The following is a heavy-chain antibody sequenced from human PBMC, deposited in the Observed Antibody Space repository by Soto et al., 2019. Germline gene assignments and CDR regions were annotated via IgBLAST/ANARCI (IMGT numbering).Heavy chain of an antibody. CDR2: IIPISGTP. CDR3: ARAYSSSSHQFEY. J-gene: IGHJ4*02. V-gene: IGHV1-69*12. D-gene: IGHD6-6*01. Sequence: QVQLVQSGAEVKKPGSSVKVSCKASGGTFRSYAISWVRQAPGQGLEWMGGIIPISGTPNHAQKFQGRVTITADESTSTADMEQNSLRSEDTAVYYCARAYSSSSHQFEYWGQGTLVTVSS. CDR1: GGTFRSYA.